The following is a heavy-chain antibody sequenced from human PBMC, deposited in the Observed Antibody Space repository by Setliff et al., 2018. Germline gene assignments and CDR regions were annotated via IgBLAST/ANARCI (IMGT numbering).Heavy chain of an antibody. CDR3: ARPLGTYPATFDY. CDR2: IIPIFDRT. CDR1: GGPFRSYA. Sequence: ASVKVSCKISGGPFRSYAINWVRQAPGQGLEWMGGIIPIFDRTNYAQKFQGRLTISADESTTTAYMDLTSLRSEDTAVYYCARPLGTYPATFDYWGQGTLVTVSS. J-gene: IGHJ4*02. V-gene: IGHV1-69*13. D-gene: IGHD1-26*01.